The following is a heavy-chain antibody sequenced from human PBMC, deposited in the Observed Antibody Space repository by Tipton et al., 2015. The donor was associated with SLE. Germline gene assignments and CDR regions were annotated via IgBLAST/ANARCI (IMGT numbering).Heavy chain of an antibody. J-gene: IGHJ3*02. Sequence: SLRLSCAASGFTFSSYWMSWVRQAPGKGLEWVANIKQDGSEKHYVDSVKGRFTISRDNAKNSLYLQMNSLRAEDTAVYYCARNINYYDSWDDAFDIWGQGTMVTVSS. D-gene: IGHD3-3*01. V-gene: IGHV3-7*01. CDR3: ARNINYYDSWDDAFDI. CDR1: GFTFSSYW. CDR2: IKQDGSEK.